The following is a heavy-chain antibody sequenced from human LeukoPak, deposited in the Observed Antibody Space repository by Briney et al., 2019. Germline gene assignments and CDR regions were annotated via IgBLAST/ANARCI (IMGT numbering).Heavy chain of an antibody. Sequence: PSETLSLTCAVSSYSISSGYYWGWIRQPPGKGLEWIGSIYHSGSTYYNPSLKSRVTISVDTSKNQFSLKLSSVTAADTAVYYCARDIGYCSGGSCPDAFDIWGQGTMVTVSS. J-gene: IGHJ3*02. CDR1: SYSISSGYY. CDR3: ARDIGYCSGGSCPDAFDI. D-gene: IGHD2-15*01. V-gene: IGHV4-38-2*02. CDR2: IYHSGST.